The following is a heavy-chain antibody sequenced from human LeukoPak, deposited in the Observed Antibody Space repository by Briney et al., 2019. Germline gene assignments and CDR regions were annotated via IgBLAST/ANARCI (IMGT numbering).Heavy chain of an antibody. CDR2: IYTSGST. D-gene: IGHD2-2*01. CDR3: ARDLCSSTSCYDQDAFDM. V-gene: IGHV4-4*07. J-gene: IGHJ3*02. Sequence: PSETLSLTCTVSGGSISSYYWSWIRQPAGKGLEWIGRIYTSGSTNYNPSLKSRVTMSVDTSKNQFSLKLSSVTAADTAVYYCARDLCSSTSCYDQDAFDMWGQGTMVTVSS. CDR1: GGSISSYY.